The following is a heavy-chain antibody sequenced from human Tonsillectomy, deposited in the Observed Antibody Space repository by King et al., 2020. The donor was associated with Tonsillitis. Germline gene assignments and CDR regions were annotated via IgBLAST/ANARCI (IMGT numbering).Heavy chain of an antibody. V-gene: IGHV3-7*03. CDR2: KTEEGREK. J-gene: IGHJ4*02. Sequence: VQLVESGGGLVQPGGSLILSCAASGFTFSWYWMTWVRQAPGKGLGWVANKTEEGREKHYVDSLKGRFTISRDNAKNSLYMQMNSLRAEDTAGYYCARFGATTADYWGQGTLVTVSS. CDR1: GFTFSWYW. CDR3: ARFGATTADY. D-gene: IGHD1-26*01.